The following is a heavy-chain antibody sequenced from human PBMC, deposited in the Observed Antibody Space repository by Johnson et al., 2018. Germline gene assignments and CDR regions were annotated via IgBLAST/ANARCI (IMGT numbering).Heavy chain of an antibody. CDR2: IKTDGSEK. Sequence: VQLVQSGGGLVQPGGSVRLSCAASGFTFNTYWMSWVRQAPGKGLEWVANIKTDGSEKYYVDSVKGRFTISRDNAYNSLYLLMNSLRAEDTAVFYCANQSLGGDGFVFDYWGQGTLVTVSS. V-gene: IGHV3-7*01. CDR3: ANQSLGGDGFVFDY. J-gene: IGHJ4*02. D-gene: IGHD2-21*02. CDR1: GFTFNTYW.